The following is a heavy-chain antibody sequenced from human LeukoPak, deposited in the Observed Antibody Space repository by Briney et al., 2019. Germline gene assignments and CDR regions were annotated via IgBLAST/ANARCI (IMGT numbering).Heavy chain of an antibody. CDR1: GGSISSYY. V-gene: IGHV4-59*01. D-gene: IGHD2-2*02. CDR2: IYYSGST. CDR3: ARAGSSTSCHRD. Sequence: PSETLSLTCTVSGGSISSYYWSWIRQPPGKGLEWIGYIYYSGSTNYNPSLKSRVTISVDTSKNQFSLKLSSVTAADTAVYYCARAGSSTSCHRDWGQGTPVTVSS. J-gene: IGHJ4*02.